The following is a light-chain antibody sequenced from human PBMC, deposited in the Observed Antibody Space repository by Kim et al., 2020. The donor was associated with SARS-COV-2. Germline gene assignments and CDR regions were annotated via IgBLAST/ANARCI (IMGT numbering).Light chain of an antibody. V-gene: IGLV2-23*02. CDR2: EVS. J-gene: IGLJ1*01. CDR3: CSYAGSSTYV. CDR1: SSDVGSYNL. Sequence: GQSITISCTGTSSDVGSYNLVSWYQQLPGKAPKLMIYEVSKRPSGVSNRFSGSKSGNTASLTISGLQAEDEADYYCCSYAGSSTYVFGTGTKVTVL.